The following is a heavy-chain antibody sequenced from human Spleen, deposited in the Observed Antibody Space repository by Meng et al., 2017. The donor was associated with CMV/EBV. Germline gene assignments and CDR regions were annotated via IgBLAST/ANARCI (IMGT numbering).Heavy chain of an antibody. CDR3: ASSSCSSTSCMGGDYYYGMDV. CDR2: IIPILGIA. Sequence: SVKVSCKASGGTFSSYTISWVRQAPGQGLEWMGRIIPILGIANYAQKFQGRVTITADKSTSTAYMELSSLRSEDTAVYYCASSSCSSTSCMGGDYYYGMDVWGQGTTVTVSS. J-gene: IGHJ6*02. V-gene: IGHV1-69*02. D-gene: IGHD2-2*01. CDR1: GGTFSSYT.